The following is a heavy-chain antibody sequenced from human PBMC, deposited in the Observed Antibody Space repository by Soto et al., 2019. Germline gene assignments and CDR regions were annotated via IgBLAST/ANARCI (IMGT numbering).Heavy chain of an antibody. Sequence: ASVKVSCKASGYTFTRYGISWVRQAPGQGLEWMGWISGYNGDTNYAQKFQGRVSMTLDTSTGTAYMELRSLTSDDTAIYYCAKNGQPPYYYYVMDVWAQGSKVTVSS. V-gene: IGHV1-18*01. CDR2: ISGYNGDT. J-gene: IGHJ6*02. CDR3: AKNGQPPYYYYVMDV. CDR1: GYTFTRYG. D-gene: IGHD2-8*01.